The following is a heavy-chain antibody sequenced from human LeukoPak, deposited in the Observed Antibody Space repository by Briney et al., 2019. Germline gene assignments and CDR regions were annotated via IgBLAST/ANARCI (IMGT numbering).Heavy chain of an antibody. CDR3: ARVNFRSSPYFDY. V-gene: IGHV3-33*01. CDR2: IWYDGSNK. J-gene: IGHJ4*02. Sequence: PGGSLRLSCAASGFTFSYYGMHWVRQAPGKGREWVAVIWYDGSNKYYADSVKGRFTISRDNSKNTLYLQMNSLRAEDTAVYYCARVNFRSSPYFDYWGQGTLVTVSS. D-gene: IGHD6-6*01. CDR1: GFTFSYYG.